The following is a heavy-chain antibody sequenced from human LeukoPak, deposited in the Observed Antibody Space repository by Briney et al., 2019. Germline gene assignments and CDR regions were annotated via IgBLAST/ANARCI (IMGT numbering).Heavy chain of an antibody. Sequence: GGSLRLSCAASGFTFSSYAMHWVRQAPGKGLEWVAVISYDGSNEYYADSVKGRFTISRDNSKNTLYLQMNSLRPEDTAIYFCARVRSYDYVWGNYRFYGMDVWGQGTTVTVSS. CDR1: GFTFSSYA. CDR3: ARVRSYDYVWGNYRFYGMDV. CDR2: ISYDGSNE. J-gene: IGHJ6*02. D-gene: IGHD3-16*02. V-gene: IGHV3-30-3*01.